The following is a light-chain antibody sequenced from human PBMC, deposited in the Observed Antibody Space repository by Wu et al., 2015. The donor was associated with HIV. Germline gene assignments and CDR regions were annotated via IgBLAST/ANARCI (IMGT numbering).Light chain of an antibody. CDR1: RSVSTY. CDR2: GAS. V-gene: IGKV3-20*01. CDR3: QQYATSIT. J-gene: IGKJ5*01. Sequence: EIVLTQSPGTLSLSPGERATLSCRASRSVSTYLAWYQQKPGQAPSLLIYGASGRATGVPDRFSGSGSGTDFTLTINRVEPEDFAMYYCQQYATSITFGQGTRLEIK.